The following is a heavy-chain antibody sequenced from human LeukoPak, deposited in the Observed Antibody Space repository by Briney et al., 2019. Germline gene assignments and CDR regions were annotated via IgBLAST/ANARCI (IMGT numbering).Heavy chain of an antibody. Sequence: GGSLRLSCAASGFTFSNYNMNWVRQAPGKGLEWVSSIRSSTTYVYYADSVKGRFTISRDNVKNSLYLQMNSLRAEDTAVYYCAKRRGLELLYYYYMDVWGKGTTVTVSS. CDR2: IRSSTTYV. V-gene: IGHV3-21*04. D-gene: IGHD1-7*01. CDR1: GFTFSNYN. CDR3: AKRRGLELLYYYYMDV. J-gene: IGHJ6*03.